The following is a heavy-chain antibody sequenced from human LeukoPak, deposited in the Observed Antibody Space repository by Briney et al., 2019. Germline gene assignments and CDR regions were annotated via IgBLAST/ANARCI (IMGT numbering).Heavy chain of an antibody. J-gene: IGHJ5*02. Sequence: SETLSLTCTVSGGSISSYYWSWIRQPPGKGLEWIGYIYYSGSTNYNPSLKSRVTISVDTSKNQFSLKFSSGTAADTAVYYCARGYSYGYGWFDPWGQGTLVTVSS. D-gene: IGHD5-18*01. V-gene: IGHV4-59*08. CDR2: IYYSGST. CDR3: ARGYSYGYGWFDP. CDR1: GGSISSYY.